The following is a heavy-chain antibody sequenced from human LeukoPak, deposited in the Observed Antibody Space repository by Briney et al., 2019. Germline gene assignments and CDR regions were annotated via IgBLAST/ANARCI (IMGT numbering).Heavy chain of an antibody. CDR1: GLTFSNYW. V-gene: IGHV3-7*01. CDR2: IKQDGSEK. CDR3: ARGTRAAFDI. J-gene: IGHJ3*02. Sequence: GGSLRLYCAASGLTFSNYWMNWVRQAPGKGLDWVANIKQDGSEKYYVDSVKGRFTISRDNAKNSLYLQMNSLRAEDTAVYHCARGTRAAFDIWGQGTTVTVSS. D-gene: IGHD2-2*01.